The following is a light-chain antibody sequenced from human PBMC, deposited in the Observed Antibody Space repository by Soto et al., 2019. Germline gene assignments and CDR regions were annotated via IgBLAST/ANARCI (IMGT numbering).Light chain of an antibody. CDR2: GAS. CDR1: QRINSN. CDR3: QQSDKWPPT. Sequence: EIVMTQSPATVSVSPGEGATLSNRARQRINSNLAWYQHKPGQAPRLLIYGASTRATGIPGRFSGSGSGTEFTLTISSLQSEDFAVYYCQQSDKWPPTFGQGTKVDI. V-gene: IGKV3-15*01. J-gene: IGKJ1*01.